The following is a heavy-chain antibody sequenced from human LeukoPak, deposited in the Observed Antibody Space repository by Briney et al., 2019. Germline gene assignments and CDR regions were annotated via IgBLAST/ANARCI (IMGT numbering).Heavy chain of an antibody. D-gene: IGHD3-16*01. CDR1: GGSISSYY. CDR3: ARLGGKDEFDY. CDR2: IYYSGST. J-gene: IGHJ4*02. Sequence: SETLSLTCTASGGSISSYYWSWIRQPPGKGLEWIGYIYYSGSTNYNPSLKSRVTISVDTSKNQFSLKLSSVTAADTAVYYCARLGGKDEFDYWGQGTLVTVPS. V-gene: IGHV4-59*08.